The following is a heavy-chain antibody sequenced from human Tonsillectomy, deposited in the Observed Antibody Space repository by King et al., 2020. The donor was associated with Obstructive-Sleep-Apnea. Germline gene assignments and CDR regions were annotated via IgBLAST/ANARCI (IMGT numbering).Heavy chain of an antibody. CDR1: GGSISSYY. J-gene: IGHJ5*02. CDR3: ARAPYSSSWYVEELPRPYNWFDP. Sequence: VQLQESGPGLVKPSETLSLTCTVSGGSISSYYWSWIRQPPGKGLEWIGYIYYSGSTNYNPSLKSRVTISVDTSKNQFSLKLSSVTAADTAVYYCARAPYSSSWYVEELPRPYNWFDPWGQGTLVTVSS. CDR2: IYYSGST. D-gene: IGHD6-13*01. V-gene: IGHV4-59*01.